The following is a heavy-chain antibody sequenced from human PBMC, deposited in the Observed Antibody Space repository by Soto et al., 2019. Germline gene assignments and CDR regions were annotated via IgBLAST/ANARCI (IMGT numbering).Heavy chain of an antibody. V-gene: IGHV1-69*19. D-gene: IGHD3-22*01. CDR1: GGTFSSYA. J-gene: IGHJ4*02. CDR3: ARDYDSSGYWSSSFDY. CDR2: IIPIFGTA. Sequence: QVQLVQSGAEVKKPGSSVKVSCKASGGTFSSYAISWVRQAPGQGLEWMGGIIPIFGTANYAQKFQGRVTITADESTRTAYKALSSPRSENTAVYYCARDYDSSGYWSSSFDYWGKGTLVTVSS.